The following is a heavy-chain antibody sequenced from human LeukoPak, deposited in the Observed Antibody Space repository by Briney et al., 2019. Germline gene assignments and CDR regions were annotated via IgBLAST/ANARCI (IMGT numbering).Heavy chain of an antibody. CDR3: ARDRESGVFGVVIGDYYFDY. J-gene: IGHJ4*02. CDR2: IYYSGST. Sequence: SETLSLTCTVSGGSISSSGYYWGWLRQPPGKGLEWIGSIYYSGSTYYNPSLKSRVTISVDTSKNQFSLKLSSVAAADTAVYYCARDRESGVFGVVIGDYYFDYWGQGTLVTVSS. V-gene: IGHV4-39*07. D-gene: IGHD3-3*01. CDR1: GGSISSSGYY.